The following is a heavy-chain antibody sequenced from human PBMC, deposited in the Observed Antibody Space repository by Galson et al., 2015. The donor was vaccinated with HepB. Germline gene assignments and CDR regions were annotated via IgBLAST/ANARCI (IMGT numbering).Heavy chain of an antibody. CDR3: AREGPHYFDY. CDR2: IYSGGTT. J-gene: IGHJ4*02. V-gene: IGHV3-53*01. Sequence: SLRLSCAASGFTVSRNYMSWVRQAPGKGLEWVSIIYSGGTTYYADSVKGRFTISRDNSKNTLYLQMNSLRAEDTAVYYCAREGPHYFDYWGQGTLVTVSS. CDR1: GFTVSRNY.